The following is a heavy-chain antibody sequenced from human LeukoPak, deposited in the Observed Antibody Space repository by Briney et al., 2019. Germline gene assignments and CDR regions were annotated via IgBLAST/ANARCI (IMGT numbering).Heavy chain of an antibody. V-gene: IGHV1-2*02. Sequence: ASVKVSCKASGYTFTGYYMHWVRQAPGQGLEWMGWINPNSGGTNYAQKFQGRVTMTRDTSISTAHMELSRLRSDDTAVYYCARVRVVTAGYDYWGQGTLVTVSS. CDR3: ARVRVVTAGYDY. J-gene: IGHJ4*02. CDR1: GYTFTGYY. CDR2: INPNSGGT. D-gene: IGHD2-21*02.